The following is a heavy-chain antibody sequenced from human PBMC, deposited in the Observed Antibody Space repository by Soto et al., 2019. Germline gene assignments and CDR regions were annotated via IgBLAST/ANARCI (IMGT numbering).Heavy chain of an antibody. CDR1: GFTFTSSA. CDR3: ARDNWVEGAIDY. CDR2: ISAYNVNT. J-gene: IGHJ4*02. V-gene: IGHV1-18*01. Sequence: ASVKVSCKASGFTFTSSAVQWVRQARGQRLELMGWISAYNVNTNYAQKLQGRVTMTTDTSTSTAYMELRSLRFDDTAVYYCARDNWVEGAIDYWGQGTLVTVSS. D-gene: IGHD7-27*01.